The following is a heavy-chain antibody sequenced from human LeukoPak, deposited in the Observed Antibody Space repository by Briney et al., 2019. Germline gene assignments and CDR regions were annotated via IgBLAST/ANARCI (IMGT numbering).Heavy chain of an antibody. D-gene: IGHD3-16*02. J-gene: IGHJ6*03. CDR1: GYTFTGYY. V-gene: IGHV1-2*02. Sequence: ASVKVSCKASGYTFTGYYMYWVRQAPGQGLEWMGWINPNSGGTNYAQKFQGRVTMTRDTSISTAYMELSRLRSDDTAVYYCAANYDYVWGSYRHTYYMDVWGKGTTVTISS. CDR2: INPNSGGT. CDR3: AANYDYVWGSYRHTYYMDV.